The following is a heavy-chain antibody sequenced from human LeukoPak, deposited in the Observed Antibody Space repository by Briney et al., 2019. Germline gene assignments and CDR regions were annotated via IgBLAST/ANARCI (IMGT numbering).Heavy chain of an antibody. V-gene: IGHV4-4*07. J-gene: IGHJ5*02. CDR2: IYTGGST. CDR3: AREDIARAEGFHP. D-gene: IGHD5-12*01. Sequence: SETLSLTCTVSGGSISTYYWNWIRQPAGKGLEWIGRIYTGGSTNYKPSLKSRLFVSVDTSKNEVSLRLHSVTAADTAVYYCAREDIARAEGFHPWGQGILVTVSS. CDR1: GGSISTYY.